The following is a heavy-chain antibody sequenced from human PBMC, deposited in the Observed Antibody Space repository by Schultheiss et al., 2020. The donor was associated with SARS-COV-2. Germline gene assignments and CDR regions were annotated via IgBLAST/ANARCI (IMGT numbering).Heavy chain of an antibody. J-gene: IGHJ5*02. CDR2: IYTSGST. CDR1: GGSFSGYY. Sequence: SETLSLTCAVYGGSFSGYYWSWIRQPPGKGLEWIGRIYTSGSTNYNPSLKSRVTMSVDTSKNQFSLKLSSVTAADTAVYYCARGGGYCTGGVCVVGDPTNWFDPWGQGTLVTVSS. D-gene: IGHD2-8*02. CDR3: ARGGGYCTGGVCVVGDPTNWFDP. V-gene: IGHV4-59*10.